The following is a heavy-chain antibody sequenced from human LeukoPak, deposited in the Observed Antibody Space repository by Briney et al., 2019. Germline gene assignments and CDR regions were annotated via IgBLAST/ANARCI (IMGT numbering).Heavy chain of an antibody. D-gene: IGHD4-17*01. CDR3: ARADYGDYSLDY. J-gene: IGHJ4*02. V-gene: IGHV1-18*01. CDR2: IIGSNVNT. Sequence: ASVKVSCKASGYTFTRYGVSWVRQAPGQGLEWMGCIIGSNVNTNNAQKVQGRVTMTTGTSTSTAYMELRSLTSDDTAVYYCARADYGDYSLDYWGQGTVVTVSS. CDR1: GYTFTRYG.